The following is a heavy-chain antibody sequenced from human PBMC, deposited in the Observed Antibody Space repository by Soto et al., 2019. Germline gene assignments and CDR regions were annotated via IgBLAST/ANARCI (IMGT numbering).Heavy chain of an antibody. V-gene: IGHV4-59*01. D-gene: IGHD5-18*01. J-gene: IGHJ6*02. CDR3: ARGSFGDEYMVSYYYYYCMDV. CDR2: IYYSGST. Sequence: SETLSLTCTVSGGSISSYYWSWIRQPPGKGLEWIGYIYYSGSTNYNPSLKSRVTISVDTSKNQFSLKLSSVAAADTAVYYCARGSFGDEYMVSYYYYYCMDVWGQGTTVTVSS. CDR1: GGSISSYY.